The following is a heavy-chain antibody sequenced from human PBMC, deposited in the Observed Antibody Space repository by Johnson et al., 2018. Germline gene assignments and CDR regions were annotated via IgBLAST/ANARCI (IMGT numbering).Heavy chain of an antibody. J-gene: IGHJ4*02. CDR3: ARVRSGYTYGIIDY. V-gene: IGHV3-33*01. CDR1: GFTFSSYG. D-gene: IGHD5-18*01. Sequence: QVQLQESGGGVVQPGRSLRLSCAASGFTFSSYGMHWVRQAPGKGLEWVAVIWYDGSNKYYADSVKGRFTISRDNSKNTLYLQMNSLRAEDTAVYYCARVRSGYTYGIIDYWGQGTLVTVSP. CDR2: IWYDGSNK.